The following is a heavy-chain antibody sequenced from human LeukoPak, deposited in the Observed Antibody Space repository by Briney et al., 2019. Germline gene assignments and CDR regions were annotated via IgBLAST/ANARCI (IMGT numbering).Heavy chain of an antibody. Sequence: GRSLRLSCAASGFTFDDYAMHWVRQAPGKGLEWVSGISWNSGSIGYADSVKGRFTISRDNAKNSLYLQMNSLRAEDTALYYCAKGAFDYWGQGTLVTVSS. J-gene: IGHJ4*02. CDR2: ISWNSGSI. CDR3: AKGAFDY. V-gene: IGHV3-9*01. CDR1: GFTFDDYA.